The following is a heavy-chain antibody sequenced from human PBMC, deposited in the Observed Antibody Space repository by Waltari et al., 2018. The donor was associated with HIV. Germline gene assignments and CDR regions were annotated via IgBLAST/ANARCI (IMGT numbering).Heavy chain of an antibody. CDR1: GYTFTGYY. V-gene: IGHV1-2*02. J-gene: IGHJ6*02. Sequence: QVHLVQSGAEVKKPGASVKVSCKASGYTFTGYYLHWVRQAPGQGLEWMGWINPKSGGTKSAQKFQGRVTMTRDTSISTAYMELSRLKSDDTAVFYCARERGKIIAARPEGYYYYGMDVWGQGTTVTVS. D-gene: IGHD6-6*01. CDR3: ARERGKIIAARPEGYYYYGMDV. CDR2: INPKSGGT.